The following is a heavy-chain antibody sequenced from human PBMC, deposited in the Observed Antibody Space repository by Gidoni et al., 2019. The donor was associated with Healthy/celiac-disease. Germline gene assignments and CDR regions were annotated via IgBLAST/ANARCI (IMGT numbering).Heavy chain of an antibody. CDR2: ISWNSGSI. J-gene: IGHJ5*02. V-gene: IGHV3-9*01. CDR1: GFTFDDYA. Sequence: EVQLVESGGGLVQPGRSLRLSCAASGFTFDDYAMHWVRQAPGKGLEWVSGISWNSGSIGYADSVKGRFTISRDNAKNSLYLQMNSLRAEDTALYYCAKDISWNWNGSWFDPWGQGTLVTVSS. CDR3: AKDISWNWNGSWFDP. D-gene: IGHD1-1*01.